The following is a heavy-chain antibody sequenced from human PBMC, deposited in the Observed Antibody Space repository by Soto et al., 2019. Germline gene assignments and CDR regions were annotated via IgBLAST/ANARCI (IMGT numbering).Heavy chain of an antibody. CDR1: GGSLSSYY. J-gene: IGHJ5*02. CDR2: VYFSGNT. CDR3: GSVRPSGYVLS. D-gene: IGHD6-25*01. V-gene: IGHV4-59*01. Sequence: SETLSLACTVSGGSLSSYYWTWIRQSPGKGLEWIGYVYFSGNTNYNPSLKSRVTISIDTSKNQFSLRLASVTAADTAFYYCGSVRPSGYVLSWGQGTLVT.